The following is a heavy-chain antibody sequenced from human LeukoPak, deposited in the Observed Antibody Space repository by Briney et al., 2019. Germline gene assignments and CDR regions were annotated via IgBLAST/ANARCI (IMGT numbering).Heavy chain of an antibody. D-gene: IGHD2-15*01. CDR3: ARGGYCSGGSCYHPHDY. V-gene: IGHV1-2*02. CDR2: INPNSGGT. J-gene: IGHJ4*02. CDR1: GYTFTGYY. Sequence: ASVKISCKGSGYTFTGYYMHWVRQAPGQGLEWMGWINPNSGGTNYAQKFQGRVTMTRDTSISTAYMELSRLRSDDTAVYYCARGGYCSGGSCYHPHDYWGQGTLVTVSS.